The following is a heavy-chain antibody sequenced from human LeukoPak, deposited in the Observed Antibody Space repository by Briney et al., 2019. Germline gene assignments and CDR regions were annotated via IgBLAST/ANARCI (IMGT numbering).Heavy chain of an antibody. V-gene: IGHV3-48*01. CDR3: ARGIDA. CDR2: ITSSSSTM. J-gene: IGHJ5*02. CDR1: GFTFSSC. D-gene: IGHD2-15*01. Sequence: GESLRLSCAASGFTFSSCMNWVRQAPGKGLEWVSHITSSSSTMYYADSVKGRFNISRDNAKNSLYLQMNSLRAEDTAVYYCARGIDAWGQGTLVTVSS.